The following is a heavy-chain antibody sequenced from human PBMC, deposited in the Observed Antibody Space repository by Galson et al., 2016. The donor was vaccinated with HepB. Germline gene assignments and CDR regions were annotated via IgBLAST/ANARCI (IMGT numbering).Heavy chain of an antibody. CDR1: GFTLSSHW. D-gene: IGHD5-24*01. CDR2: ISTTGSNT. V-gene: IGHV3-48*04. Sequence: SLRLSCAASGFTLSSHWMHWVRQAPGKGLEWVSYISTTGSNTYYADSVKGRFTISRDNAKNSLYVQMNSLRVEDTAVYYCARDPGYITAAPFFDYWGQGTLVTVSS. J-gene: IGHJ4*02. CDR3: ARDPGYITAAPFFDY.